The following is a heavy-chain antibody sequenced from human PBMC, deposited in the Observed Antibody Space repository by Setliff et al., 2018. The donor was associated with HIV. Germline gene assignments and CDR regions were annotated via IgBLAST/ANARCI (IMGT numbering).Heavy chain of an antibody. Sequence: SETLSLTCTVSGGFSISNTDYWGWIRQSPGRGLEWIGNIHFSGTTYYNPSLKSRVTMFVATSKQQFFLSLASVTAADTALYYCARPSLGIGGGSIFDLWGQGLLVTVAS. J-gene: IGHJ4*02. CDR3: ARPSLGIGGGSIFDL. CDR1: GGFSISNTDY. CDR2: IHFSGTT. V-gene: IGHV4-39*01. D-gene: IGHD3-3*01.